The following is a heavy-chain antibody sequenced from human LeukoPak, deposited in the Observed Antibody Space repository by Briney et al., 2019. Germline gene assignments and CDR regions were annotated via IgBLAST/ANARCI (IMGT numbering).Heavy chain of an antibody. V-gene: IGHV1-8*01. J-gene: IGHJ4*02. CDR3: ARGIAAAGTGSYFDY. CDR1: GYTFTSYD. CDR2: MNPNSGNT. Sequence: ATVKVSCKASGYTFTSYDINWVRQATGQGLEWMGWMNPNSGNTGYAQKFQGRVTMTRNTSISTAYMELSSLRSEDTAVYYCARGIAAAGTGSYFDYWGQGTLVTVSS. D-gene: IGHD6-13*01.